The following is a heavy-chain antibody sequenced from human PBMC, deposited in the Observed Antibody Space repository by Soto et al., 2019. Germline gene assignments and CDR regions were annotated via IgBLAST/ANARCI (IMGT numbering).Heavy chain of an antibody. J-gene: IGHJ6*02. CDR2: IFDSRNT. V-gene: IGHV4-59*11. Sequence: RSLTCIVSGGSIGSHYWSWIRQPPGKGLEWIGYIFDSRNTNYNPSLRSRVSMSVDTSKNQFSLMLRSVSAADTAVYYCARSVAVSADYFYYGLDVGGHGTTV. CDR1: GGSIGSHY. D-gene: IGHD6-19*01. CDR3: ARSVAVSADYFYYGLDV.